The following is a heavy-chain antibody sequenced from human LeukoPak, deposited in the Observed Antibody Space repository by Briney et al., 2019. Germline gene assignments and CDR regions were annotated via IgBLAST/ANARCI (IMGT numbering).Heavy chain of an antibody. J-gene: IGHJ5*02. D-gene: IGHD1-26*01. V-gene: IGHV3-23*01. Sequence: MXXXRRAPGRGLEWVSTMALSGGPTHYTDSVKGRFTISRDDSKNTLYLHINSLRPEDTAVYYCARDFSLVVGASDSWGQGTLVIVSS. CDR3: ARDFSLVVGASDS. CDR2: MALSGGPT.